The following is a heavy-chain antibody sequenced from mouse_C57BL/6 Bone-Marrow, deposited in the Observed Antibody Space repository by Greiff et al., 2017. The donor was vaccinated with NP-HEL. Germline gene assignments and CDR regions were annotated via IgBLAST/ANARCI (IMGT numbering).Heavy chain of an antibody. CDR3: AAGKGYYLYYFDY. CDR1: GYTFTSYW. D-gene: IGHD2-3*01. Sequence: VQLQQPGAELVKPGASVKMSCKASGYTFTSYWITWVKQRPGQGLEWIGDIYPGSGSTNYNEKLKSKATLTVDTSSSTAYMQLSSLTSEDSAVYYGAAGKGYYLYYFDYWGRGTTLTVSS. CDR2: IYPGSGST. J-gene: IGHJ2*01. V-gene: IGHV1-55*01.